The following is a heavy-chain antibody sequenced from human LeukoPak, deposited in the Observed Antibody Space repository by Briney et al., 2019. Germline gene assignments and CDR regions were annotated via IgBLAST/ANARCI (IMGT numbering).Heavy chain of an antibody. CDR3: ARRGGANWFDP. CDR2: IYYSGST. D-gene: IGHD2-21*01. V-gene: IGHV4-59*08. J-gene: IGHJ5*02. Sequence: SETLSLTCSVSGDSTSTNYWSWVRQSPGKGLEWIGYIYYSGSTNYNPSLKSRVTISVDTSKNQFSLKLSSVTAADTAVYYCARRGGANWFDPWGQGTLVTVSS. CDR1: GDSTSTNY.